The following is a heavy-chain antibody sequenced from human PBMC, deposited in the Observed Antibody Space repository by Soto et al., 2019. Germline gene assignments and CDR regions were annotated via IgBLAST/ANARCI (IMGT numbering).Heavy chain of an antibody. D-gene: IGHD3-16*02. CDR3: ARASTLITFGGVIGY. Sequence: EVQLVESGGGLVKPGGSLRLSCAASGFTFSSYTMNWVRQAPGKGLEWVSSISSSSSYIYYADSVKGRFTISRDNAKKALYLQMNSLRAEDTAVYYCARASTLITFGGVIGYWGQGTLVTVSS. J-gene: IGHJ4*02. CDR2: ISSSSSYI. CDR1: GFTFSSYT. V-gene: IGHV3-21*01.